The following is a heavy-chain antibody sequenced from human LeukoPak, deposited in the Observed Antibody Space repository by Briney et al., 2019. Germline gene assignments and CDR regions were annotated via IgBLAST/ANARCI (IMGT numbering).Heavy chain of an antibody. CDR3: ARDYMVRGVMGNWFDP. Sequence: GSSVKVSCKASGGTFSSYAISWVRQAPGQGLEWMGGIIPIFGTANYAQKFQGRVTITAAESTSTAYMELSSLRSEDTAVYYCARDYMVRGVMGNWFDPWGQGTLVTVSS. J-gene: IGHJ5*02. V-gene: IGHV1-69*01. D-gene: IGHD3-10*01. CDR1: GGTFSSYA. CDR2: IIPIFGTA.